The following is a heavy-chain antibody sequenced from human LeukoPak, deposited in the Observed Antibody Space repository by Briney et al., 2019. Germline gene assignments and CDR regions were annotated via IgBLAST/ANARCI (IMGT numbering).Heavy chain of an antibody. V-gene: IGHV3-23*01. CDR3: AKITVATTPNY. CDR2: ITDNGRKT. J-gene: IGHJ4*02. D-gene: IGHD3-10*01. CDR1: GLTFSSYA. Sequence: GGFLRLSCAASGLTFSSYAMNWVRQASGKGLEWVPGITDNGRKTYYADSVKGRFSISRDNSKNTLYLQMSDLRAEDTAVYYCAKITVATTPNYWGQGTLVTVSS.